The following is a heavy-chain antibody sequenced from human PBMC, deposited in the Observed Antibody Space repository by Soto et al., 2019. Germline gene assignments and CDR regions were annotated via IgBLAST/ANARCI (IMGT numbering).Heavy chain of an antibody. CDR3: ARDPSIVVVLAATYYYCYYGMDV. Sequence: HPGGSLRLSCAASGFTFSSYWMSWVRQAPGKGLEWVANIKQDGSEKYYVDSVKGRFTISRDNAKNSLYLQMNSLRAEDTAVYYCARDPSIVVVLAATYYYCYYGMDVWGQVTMFIVSS. CDR1: GFTFSSYW. J-gene: IGHJ6*02. D-gene: IGHD2-2*01. V-gene: IGHV3-7*03. CDR2: IKQDGSEK.